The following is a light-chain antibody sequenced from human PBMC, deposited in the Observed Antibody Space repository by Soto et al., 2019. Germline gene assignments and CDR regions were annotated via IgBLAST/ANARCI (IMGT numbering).Light chain of an antibody. Sequence: EIVLTQSPGTLSLSPGERATLSCRASQSFISSYLAWYQQKPGQAPRLLIYGASSRATGIPDRFSGSGSGTDFTLTISRLEPEDFAVYYCQRYGSLWTFGQGTKV. CDR1: QSFISSY. CDR3: QRYGSLWT. V-gene: IGKV3-20*01. CDR2: GAS. J-gene: IGKJ1*01.